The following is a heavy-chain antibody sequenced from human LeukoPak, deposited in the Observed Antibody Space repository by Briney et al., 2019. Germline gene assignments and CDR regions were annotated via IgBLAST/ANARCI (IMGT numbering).Heavy chain of an antibody. Sequence: ASVKVSCKASGYTFTSYHMHWVRQAPGQGLEWMGIINPSGGSTNYAQRFRGRVTMTRDMSTGTVYMELSSLTSEDTAVYYCAREAITIFGLVRTQTTIGPHRFDPWGQGTLVTVSS. CDR2: INPSGGST. V-gene: IGHV1-46*01. CDR3: AREAITIFGLVRTQTTIGPHRFDP. CDR1: GYTFTSYH. D-gene: IGHD3-3*01. J-gene: IGHJ5*02.